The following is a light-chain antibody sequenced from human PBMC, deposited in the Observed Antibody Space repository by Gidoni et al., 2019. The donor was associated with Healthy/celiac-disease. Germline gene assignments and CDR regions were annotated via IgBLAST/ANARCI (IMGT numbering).Light chain of an antibody. CDR3: QQYGSSLSIT. V-gene: IGKV3-20*01. CDR2: GAS. Sequence: EIVLTQSPGTLSLSPGERATLSCRASQSVSSSYLAWYQQKPGQAPRLLIYGASSRATGIPDRFSGSRSGTDFTLTISRLEPEDFAVYYCQQYGSSLSITFGQGTRLEIK. J-gene: IGKJ5*01. CDR1: QSVSSSY.